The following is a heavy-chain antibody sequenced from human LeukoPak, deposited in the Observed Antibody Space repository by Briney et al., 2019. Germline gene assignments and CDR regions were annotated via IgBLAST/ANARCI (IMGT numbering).Heavy chain of an antibody. Sequence: PGGSLRLSCAASGCTFSSYSMNWVRQAPGKGLEWVLSISSSSSYIYYADSVKGRFTISRDNAKNSLYLQMNSLRAEDTAVYYCPREGGYDTSADNWFDPWGQGTLVTVSS. CDR1: GCTFSSYS. CDR3: PREGGYDTSADNWFDP. J-gene: IGHJ5*02. V-gene: IGHV3-21*01. D-gene: IGHD5-12*01. CDR2: ISSSSSYI.